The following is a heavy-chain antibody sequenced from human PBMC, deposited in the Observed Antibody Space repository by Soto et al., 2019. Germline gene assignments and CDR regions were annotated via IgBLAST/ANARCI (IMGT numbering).Heavy chain of an antibody. Sequence: SETLSLTCTVSGGSISSYYWSWIRQPPGKGLEWIGYIYYSGSTNYNPSLKSRVTISVDTSKNQFSLKLSSVTAADTAVYYCARGAPLYGDYVDYWGQGTLVTVSS. CDR1: GGSISSYY. J-gene: IGHJ4*02. V-gene: IGHV4-59*08. D-gene: IGHD4-17*01. CDR2: IYYSGST. CDR3: ARGAPLYGDYVDY.